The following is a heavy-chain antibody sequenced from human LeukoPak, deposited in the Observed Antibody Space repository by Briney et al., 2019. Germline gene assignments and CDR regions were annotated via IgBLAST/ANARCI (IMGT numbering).Heavy chain of an antibody. V-gene: IGHV3-74*01. J-gene: IGHJ4*02. D-gene: IGHD3-16*01. Sequence: GGSLRLSSVTSGITFSNYYMHWVRQVPGEGLVWVSHIIQDGSVTSYADSVKGRFTISRDNAKNTVYLQLNNLRAEDTAVYYCATDDYRGLGYWGQRTLVTVSS. CDR2: IIQDGSVT. CDR3: ATDDYRGLGY. CDR1: GITFSNYY.